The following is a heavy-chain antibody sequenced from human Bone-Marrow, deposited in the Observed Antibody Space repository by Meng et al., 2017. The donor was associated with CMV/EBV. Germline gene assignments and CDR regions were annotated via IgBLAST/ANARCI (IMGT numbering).Heavy chain of an antibody. D-gene: IGHD3-16*02. Sequence: GGSLRLSCTASGFSFDNYGMSWVRQTPGKGLEWVSSINWSGDGTAYADSVKGRFTISRDTSKETLYLQMNSLRAEDTAVYYCAKSPPRMITFGGLIATTWDQGTLVTVSS. V-gene: IGHV3-20*04. CDR2: INWSGDGT. J-gene: IGHJ5*02. CDR3: AKSPPRMITFGGLIATT. CDR1: GFSFDNYG.